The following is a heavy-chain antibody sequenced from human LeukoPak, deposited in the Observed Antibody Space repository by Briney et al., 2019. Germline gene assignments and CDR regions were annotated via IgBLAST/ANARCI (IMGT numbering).Heavy chain of an antibody. CDR1: GFTFSSYA. J-gene: IGHJ3*02. Sequence: GGSLRLSCAASGFTFSSYAMSWVRQAPGKGLEWVSGISGSGDSTYYADSVKGRLTISRDNSKNSLFLQMNSLRAEDTAVYYCARDKAGAPGAFDIWGQGTMVTVSS. V-gene: IGHV3-23*01. D-gene: IGHD6-19*01. CDR2: ISGSGDST. CDR3: ARDKAGAPGAFDI.